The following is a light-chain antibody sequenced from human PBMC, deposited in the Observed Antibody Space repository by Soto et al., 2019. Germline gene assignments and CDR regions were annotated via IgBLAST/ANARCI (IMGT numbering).Light chain of an antibody. CDR3: QQYSSAST. CDR1: QSINNW. CDR2: RAS. J-gene: IGKJ1*01. V-gene: IGKV1-5*03. Sequence: DIQMTQSPSTLSASVGDRVTITCRASQSINNWLAWYQQKPGKAPKLLIYRASSLENGVPSRFSGRGSGTEFIFTITSLQPDAFATYYCQQYSSASTFGQGTKVEI.